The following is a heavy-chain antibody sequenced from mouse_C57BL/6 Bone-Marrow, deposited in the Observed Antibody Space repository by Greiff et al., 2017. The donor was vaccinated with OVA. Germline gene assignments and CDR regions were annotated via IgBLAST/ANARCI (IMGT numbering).Heavy chain of an antibody. CDR2: IYPRSGNT. J-gene: IGHJ1*03. D-gene: IGHD2-3*01. Sequence: VKLQESGAELARPGASVKLSCKASGYTFTSYGISWVKQRTGQGLEWIGEIYPRSGNTYYNEKFKGKATLTADKSSSTAYMELRSLTSEDSAVYFCARWLLLWYFDVWGTGTTVTVSS. CDR3: ARWLLLWYFDV. V-gene: IGHV1-81*01. CDR1: GYTFTSYG.